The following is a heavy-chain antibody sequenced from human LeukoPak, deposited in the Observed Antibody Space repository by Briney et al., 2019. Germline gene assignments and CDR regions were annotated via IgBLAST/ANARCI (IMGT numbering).Heavy chain of an antibody. CDR3: ARAAGSSCHYGIDV. V-gene: IGHV1-8*03. Sequence: VASVRVSCKASGYTFTNYDINWVRQATGQGLEWMGWMNPNSGNTGYAQKLQGRVTITRNSAISTAYMELSSVRSEETAVYYCARAAGSSCHYGIDVWGHGTTVTVSS. D-gene: IGHD6-13*01. J-gene: IGHJ6*02. CDR1: GYTFTNYD. CDR2: MNPNSGNT.